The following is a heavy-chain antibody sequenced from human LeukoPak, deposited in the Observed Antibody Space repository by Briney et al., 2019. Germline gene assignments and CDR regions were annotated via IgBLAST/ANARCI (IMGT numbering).Heavy chain of an antibody. Sequence: EASVKVSFKVSGYTLTELSMHWVRQAPGKGLEWMGGFDPEDGETIYAQKFQGRVTMTEDTSTDTAYMELSSLRSEDTAVYYCATDLTGDKDYWGQGTLVTVSS. D-gene: IGHD7-27*01. V-gene: IGHV1-24*01. CDR3: ATDLTGDKDY. J-gene: IGHJ4*02. CDR2: FDPEDGET. CDR1: GYTLTELS.